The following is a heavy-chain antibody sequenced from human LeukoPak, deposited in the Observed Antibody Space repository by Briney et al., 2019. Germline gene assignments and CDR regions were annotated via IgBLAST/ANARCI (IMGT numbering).Heavy chain of an antibody. Sequence: PGGSLRLSCAASGFTVSSNYMSWVRQAPGKGLEWVSVIYSGGSTYYADSVKGRFTISRDNSKNTLYLQMNSLRAEDTAVYYCARDRHRDVDIVATFTGAGRNYYGMDVWGQGTTVTVSS. CDR2: IYSGGST. V-gene: IGHV3-66*01. D-gene: IGHD5-12*01. CDR1: GFTVSSNY. J-gene: IGHJ6*02. CDR3: ARDRHRDVDIVATFTGAGRNYYGMDV.